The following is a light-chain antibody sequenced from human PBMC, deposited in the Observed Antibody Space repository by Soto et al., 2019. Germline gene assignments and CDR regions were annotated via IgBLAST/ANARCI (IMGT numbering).Light chain of an antibody. CDR2: DAS. CDR1: KSVSSD. Sequence: EIVLTQSPATLSLSVGERAALSCRASKSVSSDLAWYQQKPGQAPRLLIYDASNWATGIPARFTGSGSGTDFTLTFSSLEPEDFAAYYCQQHNGWPSTFGRGTRVEI. CDR3: QQHNGWPST. V-gene: IGKV3-11*01. J-gene: IGKJ4*01.